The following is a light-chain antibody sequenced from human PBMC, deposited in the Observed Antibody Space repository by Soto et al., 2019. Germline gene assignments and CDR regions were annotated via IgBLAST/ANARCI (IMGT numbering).Light chain of an antibody. CDR1: TNDVGYYNL. CDR3: SSYTSSGTWV. J-gene: IGLJ3*02. Sequence: QSVLTQPASVSGSPGQSITISCIGVTNDVGYYNLVSWYQQLPGQAPRLIIYEDDKRPSGVSDRFSGSKSDNTASLTISGLQTEDEADYYCSSYTSSGTWVFGGGTKLTVL. V-gene: IGLV2-14*02. CDR2: EDD.